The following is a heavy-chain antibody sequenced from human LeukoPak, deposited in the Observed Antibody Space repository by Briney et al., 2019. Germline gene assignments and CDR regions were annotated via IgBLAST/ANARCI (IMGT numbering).Heavy chain of an antibody. D-gene: IGHD3-22*01. CDR2: ISYDGSNK. CDR1: GFTFSSYA. Sequence: GRSLRLSCAASGFTFSSYAMHWVRQAPGKGLEWVAVISYDGSNKYYADSVKGRFTISRDNSKNTLYLQMNSLRAEDTAVYYCAKEDYYDSSGRSPSPFDYWGQGTLVTVSS. CDR3: AKEDYYDSSGRSPSPFDY. J-gene: IGHJ4*02. V-gene: IGHV3-30-3*01.